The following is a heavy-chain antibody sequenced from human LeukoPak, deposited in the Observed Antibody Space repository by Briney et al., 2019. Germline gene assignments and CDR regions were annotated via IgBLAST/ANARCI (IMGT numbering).Heavy chain of an antibody. CDR3: ARPVDSYGFNYFDY. CDR1: GGSISSSCYY. Sequence: SETLSLTCTVSGGSISSSCYYWGWIRQPPGKGLEWIGSIYYSGSTYYNPSLKSRVTISVDTSKNQFSLKLSSVTAADTAVYYCARPVDSYGFNYFDYWGQGTLVTVSS. D-gene: IGHD5-18*01. V-gene: IGHV4-39*01. CDR2: IYYSGST. J-gene: IGHJ4*02.